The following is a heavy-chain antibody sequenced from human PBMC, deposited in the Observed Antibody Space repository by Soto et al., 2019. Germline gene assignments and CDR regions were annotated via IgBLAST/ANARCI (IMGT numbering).Heavy chain of an antibody. CDR3: ARDRGEVAARTLCWFDP. CDR2: ISYDGSNK. V-gene: IGHV3-30-3*01. CDR1: GFTFSSYA. D-gene: IGHD3-10*01. Sequence: QVQLVESGGGVVQPGRSLRLSCAASGFTFSSYAMHWVRQAPGKGLEWVAVISYDGSNKYYADSVKGRFTISGDNSKNTLYLQMNSLRAEDTAVYYCARDRGEVAARTLCWFDPWGQGTLVTVSS. J-gene: IGHJ5*02.